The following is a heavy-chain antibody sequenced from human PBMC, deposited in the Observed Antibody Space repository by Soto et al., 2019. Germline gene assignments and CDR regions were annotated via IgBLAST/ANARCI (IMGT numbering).Heavy chain of an antibody. CDR2: IFHDGTA. D-gene: IGHD2-8*01. CDR1: VVSVSSGNW. V-gene: IGHV4-4*02. CDR3: ARLVYDTRLNYMYFDF. Sequence: SETLYITCAVSVVSVSSGNWWTCVRQNPQRGLEYIGEIFHDGTANYYPSFERRVAISVDTSKNQSSLKLTSVTAADTAIYFCARLVYDTRLNYMYFDFWGQGALVTVSS. J-gene: IGHJ4*02.